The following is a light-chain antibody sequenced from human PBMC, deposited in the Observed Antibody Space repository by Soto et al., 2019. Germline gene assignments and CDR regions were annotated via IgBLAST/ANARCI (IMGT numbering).Light chain of an antibody. CDR3: LQDFNFPLT. CDR2: GAS. Sequence: SQMTQSPSSLSASGGDRVTITCRARQAIGNDLVWFQQKPGKAPKLLIYGASRLQSGVPSRFSGSGSGTEFILTITSLQPEDFATYYCLQDFNFPLTFGQGTKVDI. CDR1: QAIGND. V-gene: IGKV1-6*01. J-gene: IGKJ1*01.